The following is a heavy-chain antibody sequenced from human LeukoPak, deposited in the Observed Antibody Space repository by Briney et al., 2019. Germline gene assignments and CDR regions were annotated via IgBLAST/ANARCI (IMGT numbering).Heavy chain of an antibody. CDR3: AREGYMSYDSHGMDV. V-gene: IGHV1-18*01. Sequence: ASVKVSCKASGYTFTSYGISWVRQAPGQGLEWMGWISAYNGNTNYAQKLQGRVTMTTGTSTSTAYMELRSLRSDDTAVYYCAREGYMSYDSHGMDVWGQGTTVTVSS. J-gene: IGHJ6*02. D-gene: IGHD5-12*01. CDR1: GYTFTSYG. CDR2: ISAYNGNT.